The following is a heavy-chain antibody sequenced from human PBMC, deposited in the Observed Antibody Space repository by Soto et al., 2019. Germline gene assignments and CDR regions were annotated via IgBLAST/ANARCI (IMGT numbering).Heavy chain of an antibody. D-gene: IGHD4-17*01. V-gene: IGHV3-33*05. CDR1: GFTFSRYG. CDR3: ARDDDYDENGLDY. J-gene: IGHJ4*02. Sequence: QVQLVESGGGVVQPGRSLRLSCAASGFTFSRYGMHWVRQAPGKGLEWVAVILRDGSNQFYVDSVKGRFTISRDNSKNTLYLEMNSLRAEDTAVYYCARDDDYDENGLDYWGQGTLVTVSS. CDR2: ILRDGSNQ.